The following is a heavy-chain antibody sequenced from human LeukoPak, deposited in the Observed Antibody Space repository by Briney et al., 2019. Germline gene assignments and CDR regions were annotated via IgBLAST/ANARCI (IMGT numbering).Heavy chain of an antibody. CDR3: ARRGQVSTLNYYYYYMDV. D-gene: IGHD5/OR15-5a*01. Sequence: PSETLSLTCTVSGGSISSYYWSWIRQPAGKGLEWIGRIYTSGSTNYNPSLKSRVTMSVDTSKNQFSLKLSSVTAADTAVYYCARRGQVSTLNYYYYYMDVWGKGTTVTISS. CDR2: IYTSGST. J-gene: IGHJ6*03. CDR1: GGSISSYY. V-gene: IGHV4-4*07.